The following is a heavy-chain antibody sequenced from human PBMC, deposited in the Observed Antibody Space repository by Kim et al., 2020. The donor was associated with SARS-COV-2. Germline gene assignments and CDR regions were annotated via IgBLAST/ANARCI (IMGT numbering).Heavy chain of an antibody. J-gene: IGHJ6*02. Sequence: SVKVSCKASGGTFSSYAISWVRQAPGQGLEWSGGIIPIFGTANYAQKFQGRVTITADESTSTAYMELSSLRSADTAVYYCASGYSGYDFVVVVAATPGGYYYGMDVWGHGTSVTVSS. CDR3: ASGYSGYDFVVVVAATPGGYYYGMDV. CDR2: IIPIFGTA. V-gene: IGHV1-69*13. D-gene: IGHD2-15*01. CDR1: GGTFSSYA.